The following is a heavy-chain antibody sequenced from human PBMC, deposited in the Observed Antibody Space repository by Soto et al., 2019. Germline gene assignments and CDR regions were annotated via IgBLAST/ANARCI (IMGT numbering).Heavy chain of an antibody. Sequence: LRLSCAASGFTFSSYGMHWVRQAPGKGLEWVAVISYDGSNKYYADSVKGRFTISRDNSKNTLYLQMNSLRAEDTAVYYCAKAAAPSLDSSGYYFDYWGQGTLVTVSS. V-gene: IGHV3-30*18. CDR2: ISYDGSNK. D-gene: IGHD3-22*01. CDR3: AKAAAPSLDSSGYYFDY. J-gene: IGHJ4*02. CDR1: GFTFSSYG.